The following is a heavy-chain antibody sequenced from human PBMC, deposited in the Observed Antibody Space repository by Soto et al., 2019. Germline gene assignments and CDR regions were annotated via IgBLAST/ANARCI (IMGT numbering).Heavy chain of an antibody. CDR3: ARCHSDSSGPGYLDS. Sequence: QVRLVQSEAKVKKAGSSVKVSCKASGGTFISDAVTWVRQAPGQGLEWMGGVIPMFPKANYAQKFQGRATISADKATSTVYMELHSLKSEDTAVYYCARCHSDSSGPGYLDSWGQGTLVTVTS. D-gene: IGHD3-22*01. CDR1: GGTFISDA. CDR2: VIPMFPKA. V-gene: IGHV1-69*06. J-gene: IGHJ4*02.